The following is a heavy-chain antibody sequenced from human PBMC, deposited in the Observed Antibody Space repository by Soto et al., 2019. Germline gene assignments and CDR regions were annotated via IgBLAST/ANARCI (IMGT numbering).Heavy chain of an antibody. J-gene: IGHJ6*02. D-gene: IGHD2-2*01. CDR3: ARGPRDCSTSSCHSPQGYFRHDMDV. CDR2: IIPMYNSP. V-gene: IGHV1-69*01. Sequence: QVQLVQSGAEVQKPGSSVKVSCKASGGTFTSYAISWVRQAPGQGLEWMGGIIPMYNSPTYAQKFRGRLTITADGSTRAAYMGLGSLSPEESAEYYCARGPRDCSTSSCHSPQGYFRHDMDVWGPGTTVTVSS. CDR1: GGTFTSYA.